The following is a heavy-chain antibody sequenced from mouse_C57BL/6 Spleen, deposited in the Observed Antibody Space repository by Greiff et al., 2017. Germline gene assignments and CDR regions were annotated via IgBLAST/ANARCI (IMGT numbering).Heavy chain of an antibody. CDR3: ARGGYYGSSPYYFDY. V-gene: IGHV1-50*01. D-gene: IGHD1-1*01. J-gene: IGHJ2*01. Sequence: QVQLQQSGAELVKPGASVKLSCKASGYTFTSYWMQWVKQRPGQGLEWIGEIDPSDSYTNYNQKFKGKATLTVDTSSSTAYMQLSSLTSEDSAVYYCARGGYYGSSPYYFDYWGQGTTLTVSS. CDR2: IDPSDSYT. CDR1: GYTFTSYW.